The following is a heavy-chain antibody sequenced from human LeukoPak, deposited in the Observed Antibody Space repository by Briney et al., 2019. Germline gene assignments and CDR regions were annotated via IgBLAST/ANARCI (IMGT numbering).Heavy chain of an antibody. J-gene: IGHJ5*02. CDR2: IWYNGSNE. CDR1: GFTFRSYG. D-gene: IGHD3-10*01. Sequence: GGSLRLSCAASGFTFRSYGMHWVRQAPGKGLEWVAVIWYNGSNEYYADSVKGRFTISRDNSKNTLYLQMNSLRAEDTAVYYCAREDTPAYYGSGSYLDNWFDPWGQGTLVTVSS. V-gene: IGHV3-33*01. CDR3: AREDTPAYYGSGSYLDNWFDP.